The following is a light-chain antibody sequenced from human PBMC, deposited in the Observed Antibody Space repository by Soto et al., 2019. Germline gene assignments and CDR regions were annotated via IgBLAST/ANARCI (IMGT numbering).Light chain of an antibody. V-gene: IGKV1-39*01. J-gene: IGKJ2*01. CDR3: QQSYSTPPEYT. CDR1: QYISTY. Sequence: DIQMTQSPSSLSASVGDRVTITCRASQYISTYLNWYQQKPRKAPKLLIYAASTLQGGVPSRFSGSGSGTDFTLTISSLQPEEFATYYCQQSYSTPPEYTFGQGTKLEIK. CDR2: AAS.